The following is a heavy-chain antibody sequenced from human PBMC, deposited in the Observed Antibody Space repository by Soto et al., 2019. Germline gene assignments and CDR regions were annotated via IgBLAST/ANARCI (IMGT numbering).Heavy chain of an antibody. Sequence: LSLTCAVYGGSFSGYYWSWIRQPPGKGLEWIGEINHSGSTNYNPSLKSRVTISVDTSKNQFSLKLSSVTAADTAVYYCVRQQYDFLVDPWGQGTLVTVSS. CDR2: INHSGST. V-gene: IGHV4-34*01. CDR3: VRQQYDFLVDP. D-gene: IGHD3-16*01. J-gene: IGHJ5*02. CDR1: GGSFSGYY.